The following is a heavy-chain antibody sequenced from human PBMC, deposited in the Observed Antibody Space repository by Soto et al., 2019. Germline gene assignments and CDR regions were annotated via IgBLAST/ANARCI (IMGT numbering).Heavy chain of an antibody. V-gene: IGHV4-39*01. CDR1: CDSIVSVKYH. J-gene: IGHJ5*02. D-gene: IGHD2-15*01. CDR2: MYSTGST. CDR3: ARRPVRGGNSGVGFDP. Sequence: SETLSLTCTFSCDSIVSVKYHWGWIRQSPGKGLEWIGSMYSTGSTQYNPSLKSRVTMSVDTSTNQFSLKLRSVTTADTAIYYCARRPVRGGNSGVGFDPWGQGTLVTVSS.